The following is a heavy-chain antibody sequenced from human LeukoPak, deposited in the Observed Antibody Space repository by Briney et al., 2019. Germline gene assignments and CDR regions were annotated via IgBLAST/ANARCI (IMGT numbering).Heavy chain of an antibody. D-gene: IGHD5-12*01. CDR1: GFTFSSYA. CDR2: ISGSGGST. V-gene: IGHV3-23*01. CDR3: AKPSGSSAYEPFDY. J-gene: IGHJ4*02. Sequence: PGGSLRLSCAASGFTFSSYAMSWVRQAPGKGLEWVSTISGSGGSTYYADSVKGRFTVSRDTSKNTLYLQMNSLRAEDTAVYYCAKPSGSSAYEPFDYWGQGTLVTVSS.